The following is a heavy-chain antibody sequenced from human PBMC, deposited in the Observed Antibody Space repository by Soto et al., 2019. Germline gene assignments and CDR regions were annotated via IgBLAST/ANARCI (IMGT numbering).Heavy chain of an antibody. CDR2: INPSGTNT. CDR3: ARGHHSLDV. CDR1: GFTFSDHY. D-gene: IGHD4-4*01. V-gene: IGHV3-11*06. Sequence: QVQLVESGGGLAKPGGSLRLSCAASGFTFSDHYMSWIRQAPGKGLEWISYINPSGTNTDYANSVEGRFTISRDNAENSLYLQMNSLRVEDTALYYCARGHHSLDVWGQGATVTVSS. J-gene: IGHJ6*02.